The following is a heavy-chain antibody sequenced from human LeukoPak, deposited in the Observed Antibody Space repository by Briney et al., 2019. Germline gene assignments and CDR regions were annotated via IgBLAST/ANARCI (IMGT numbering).Heavy chain of an antibody. V-gene: IGHV3-7*01. CDR2: IKQDGVEK. CDR1: EFIFSNYW. D-gene: IGHD1-26*01. Sequence: GGSLRLSCAVSEFIFSNYWVTWVRQAPGKGLEWVANIKQDGVEKYYADSVKGRFTISRDTAKNSLYLQMNSLRVEDTALYYWASGNAVDYWGRGTLVTVSS. J-gene: IGHJ4*02. CDR3: ASGNAVDY.